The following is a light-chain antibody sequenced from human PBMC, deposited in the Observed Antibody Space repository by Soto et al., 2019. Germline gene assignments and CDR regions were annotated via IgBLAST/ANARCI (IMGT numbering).Light chain of an antibody. J-gene: IGLJ2*01. V-gene: IGLV4-69*01. CDR2: LNSDGSH. CDR1: SGHSSYA. CDR3: QTWGTGIQV. Sequence: QPVLTQSPSASASLRDSVKLTCTLSSGHSSYAIAWHQQQPEKGPRYLMKLNSDGSHSKGDGIPDRFSGSSSGAERYLTISSLQSEDEADYYCQTWGTGIQVFGGGTKLTVL.